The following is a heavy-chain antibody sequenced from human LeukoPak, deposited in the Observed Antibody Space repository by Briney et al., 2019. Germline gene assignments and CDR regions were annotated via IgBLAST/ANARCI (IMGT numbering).Heavy chain of an antibody. CDR3: ARYYGSSGYFDY. D-gene: IGHD3-22*01. Sequence: SETLSLTCTVSGGSISSYYWSWIRQPPGKGLEWIGYIYYSGSTSYNPSLKSRVTISVDTSQNQFSLKLNSVTAADTAVYYCARYYGSSGYFDYWGQGTLVTVSS. CDR2: IYYSGST. V-gene: IGHV4-59*01. CDR1: GGSISSYY. J-gene: IGHJ4*02.